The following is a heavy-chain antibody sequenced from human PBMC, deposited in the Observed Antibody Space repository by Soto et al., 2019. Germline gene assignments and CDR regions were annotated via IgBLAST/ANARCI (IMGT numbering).Heavy chain of an antibody. Sequence: QLQLRESGSGLVKPSQTLSLTCAVSGGSISSRPYSWSWIRQPPGQGLEWIGYIYHYGSAYYNPXLXTXAXXSLDRSKNQFSLNLNSVTAADTPVYYCARSGSHYGANAFDFWGQGTMVTVSS. V-gene: IGHV4-30-2*01. D-gene: IGHD3-10*01. CDR3: ARSGSHYGANAFDF. J-gene: IGHJ3*01. CDR1: GGSISSRPYS. CDR2: IYHYGSA.